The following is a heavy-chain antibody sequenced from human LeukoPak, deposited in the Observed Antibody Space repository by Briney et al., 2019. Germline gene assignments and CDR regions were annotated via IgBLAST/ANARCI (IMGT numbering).Heavy chain of an antibody. CDR3: ASGLSSFFSFGAALDYYMDV. J-gene: IGHJ6*03. V-gene: IGHV1-2*02. CDR1: GYTFTNHY. D-gene: IGHD5-18*01. CDR2: INPHSGDT. Sequence: ASVKVSSKASGYTFTNHYMHCVRQARGQGLEWMGWINPHSGDTNYAQKIHGSVIMTRATSISTAYMELSSLRSDDTAMYYCASGLSSFFSFGAALDYYMDVWGKGTPVTVSS.